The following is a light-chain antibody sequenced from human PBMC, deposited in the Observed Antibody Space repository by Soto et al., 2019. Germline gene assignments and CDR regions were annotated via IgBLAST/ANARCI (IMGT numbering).Light chain of an antibody. CDR2: KAS. J-gene: IGKJ1*01. CDR3: QQCNSYPWT. V-gene: IGKV1-5*03. CDR1: QSISSW. Sequence: DIQMTQSPSTLSASVGDRVTITCRASQSISSWLACYPQKPGKAPKLLIYKASSLVSGVPSRFSGRGSGTEFTLTIRSLQPDDFASYYRQQCNSYPWTFGQGTKVEIK.